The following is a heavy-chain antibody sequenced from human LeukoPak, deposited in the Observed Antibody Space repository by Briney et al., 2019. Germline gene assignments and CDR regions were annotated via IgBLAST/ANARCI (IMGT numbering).Heavy chain of an antibody. J-gene: IGHJ4*02. CDR2: IYSSGST. CDR3: ARTYYFGSGSYHFDY. V-gene: IGHV4-59*08. CDR1: GGSISSYY. Sequence: PSETLSLTCTVSGGSISSYYWSWIRQPPGKGLEGIGYIYSSGSTNYNPSLKSRVTISVDTSKNQFSLKLTSVTAADTAVYYCARTYYFGSGSYHFDYWGQGTLVTVSS. D-gene: IGHD3-10*01.